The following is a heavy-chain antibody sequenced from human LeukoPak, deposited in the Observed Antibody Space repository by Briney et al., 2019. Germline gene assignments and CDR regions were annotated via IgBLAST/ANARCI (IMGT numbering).Heavy chain of an antibody. Sequence: SETLSLTCTVPGGSISSYYWSWIRQPPGKGLEWIGYIYYSGSTNYNPSLKSRVTISVDTSKNQFSLKLSSVTAADTAVYYCARDLYYYYGMDVWGQGTTVTVSS. CDR3: ARDLYYYYGMDV. CDR2: IYYSGST. V-gene: IGHV4-59*12. CDR1: GGSISSYY. J-gene: IGHJ6*02.